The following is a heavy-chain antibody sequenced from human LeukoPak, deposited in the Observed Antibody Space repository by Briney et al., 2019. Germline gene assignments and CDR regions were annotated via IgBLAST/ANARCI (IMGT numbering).Heavy chain of an antibody. V-gene: IGHV1-69*05. CDR2: IIPLFGTA. J-gene: IGHJ4*02. CDR1: GGTFSTYG. Sequence: SVKVSCKASGGTFSTYGISWVRQAPGQGIEWMGGIIPLFGTATYAQKFQGRVTITTDQSTTTVYMELSSLTSEDTAVYYCARTMVMTPAYFDHWGQGTLVTVSS. CDR3: ARTMVMTPAYFDH. D-gene: IGHD4/OR15-4a*01.